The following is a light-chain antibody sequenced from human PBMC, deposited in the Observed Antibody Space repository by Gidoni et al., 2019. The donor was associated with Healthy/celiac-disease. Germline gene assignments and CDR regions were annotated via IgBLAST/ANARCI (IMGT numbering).Light chain of an antibody. Sequence: EIVLTQSPATLSLSPGERATLSCRASQSVSSYLAWYQQKPGQAPRLLIYDASNRATGIPARFSGSGSGTDFTLTISSLEPEELAVYYCQQRSNWPWTFGQXTKVEIK. CDR3: QQRSNWPWT. V-gene: IGKV3-11*01. CDR1: QSVSSY. CDR2: DAS. J-gene: IGKJ1*01.